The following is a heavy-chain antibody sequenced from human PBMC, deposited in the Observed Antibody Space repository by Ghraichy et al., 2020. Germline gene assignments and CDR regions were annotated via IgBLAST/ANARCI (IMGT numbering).Heavy chain of an antibody. CDR3: ARVVDCLPGGFDY. CDR2: IHSSGST. J-gene: IGHJ4*02. D-gene: IGHD3-9*01. Sequence: SETLSLTCTVSGGSMDTYYWSWIRQPAGKGLEWIGRIHSSGSTNYNSSLKSRLTMSVDTSKNQFSLKLTSVTAADTAFYYCARVVDCLPGGFDYWGQGALVPVSS. CDR1: GGSMDTYY. V-gene: IGHV4-4*07.